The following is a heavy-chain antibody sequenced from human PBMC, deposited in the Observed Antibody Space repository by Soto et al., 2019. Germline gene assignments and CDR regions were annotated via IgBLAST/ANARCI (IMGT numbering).Heavy chain of an antibody. CDR1: GFTFRNYA. D-gene: IGHD2-2*01. V-gene: IGHV3-23*01. J-gene: IGHJ4*02. Sequence: EVQLLESGGGLVQPGGSLRLSCAASGFTFRNYAMSWARQAPGKGLEWVSAISGSGGTTHYADSVKGRFTISRDNSKSTLCLQMNSLRVEDTAVYYCAKDRSSTSCYAFDYWGQRSLVTVSS. CDR2: ISGSGGTT. CDR3: AKDRSSTSCYAFDY.